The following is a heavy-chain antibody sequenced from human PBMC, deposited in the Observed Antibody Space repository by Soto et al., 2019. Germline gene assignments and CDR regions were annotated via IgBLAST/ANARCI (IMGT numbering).Heavy chain of an antibody. Sequence: EVQLVESGGGLIQPGGSLRLSCAASGFSVSSNYMSWVRQAAGQGLEWVAGIYSGGTTYYADAVKGRFTLSRDNSKNTLYLQMNSLRAEDTAVYYCVGGEGAYFDYWGQGTLVTVSS. CDR2: IYSGGTT. J-gene: IGHJ4*02. CDR1: GFSVSSNY. D-gene: IGHD2-15*01. V-gene: IGHV3-53*01. CDR3: VGGEGAYFDY.